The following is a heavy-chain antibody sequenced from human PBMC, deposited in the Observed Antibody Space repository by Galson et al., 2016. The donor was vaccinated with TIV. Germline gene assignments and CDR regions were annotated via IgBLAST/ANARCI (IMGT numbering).Heavy chain of an antibody. CDR3: ARHWDT. Sequence: SETLSLTCAVSGASISADYWSRIRQPPGGRLEWIAYVYNGDITNYNPSLKSRLTMSADTSKNHFSLRLTSVTAADTAVYYCARHWDTWGQGTLVTVSS. CDR1: GASISADY. V-gene: IGHV4-59*08. CDR2: VYNGDIT. J-gene: IGHJ5*02.